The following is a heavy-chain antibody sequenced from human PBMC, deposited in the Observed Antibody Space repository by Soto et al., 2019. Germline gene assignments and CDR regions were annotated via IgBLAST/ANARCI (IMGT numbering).Heavy chain of an antibody. J-gene: IGHJ6*02. CDR2: IWYDGSNK. V-gene: IGHV3-33*01. CDR3: ARDEKRAHGGSHYYYYYGMDV. CDR1: GFTFSSYG. D-gene: IGHD1-1*01. Sequence: GGSLRLSCAASGFTFSSYGMHWVRQAPGKGLEWVAVIWYDGSNKYYADSVKGRFTISRDNSKNTLYLQMNSLRAEDTAVYYCARDEKRAHGGSHYYYYYGMDVWGQGTTVTVSS.